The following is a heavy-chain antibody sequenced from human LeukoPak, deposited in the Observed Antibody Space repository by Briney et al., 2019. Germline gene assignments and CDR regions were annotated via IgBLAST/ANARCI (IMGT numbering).Heavy chain of an antibody. D-gene: IGHD6-13*01. V-gene: IGHV3-30*18. CDR1: GFTFSNYG. CDR3: AKRAVVAAAGTEYFQH. J-gene: IGHJ1*01. Sequence: GGSLRLSCAASGFTFSNYGMHWVRQAPGKGLEWSAVISYDGSNKYYADSVRGRFTISRDNSKNTLYLQLNSLRAEDTAVYYCAKRAVVAAAGTEYFQHWGQGTLVTVSS. CDR2: ISYDGSNK.